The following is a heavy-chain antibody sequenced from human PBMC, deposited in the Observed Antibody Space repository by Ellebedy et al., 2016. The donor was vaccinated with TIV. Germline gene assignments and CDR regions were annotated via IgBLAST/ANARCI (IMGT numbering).Heavy chain of an antibody. J-gene: IGHJ4*02. Sequence: GESLKISCVVSGFTFSTFAMRWFRHAPGTGLEWVSALTTGGVTFYADSLKGRFTISSDNSKNTLYLQMNSLRAEDTAVYYCAKYLTGWQVDYWGQGTLVTVSS. CDR2: LTTGGVT. CDR1: GFTFSTFA. D-gene: IGHD1-20*01. CDR3: AKYLTGWQVDY. V-gene: IGHV3-23*01.